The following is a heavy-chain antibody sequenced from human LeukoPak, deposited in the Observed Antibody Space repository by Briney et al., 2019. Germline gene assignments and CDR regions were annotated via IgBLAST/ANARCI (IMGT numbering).Heavy chain of an antibody. CDR2: IKQGGSGK. Sequence: GGSLRLSCAASGFTFSSYWLNWVRQAPGKGLERVASIKQGGSGKYYVDSVKGRFTISRDNAKNSLYLQMHSLRVEDTAVYYCARGIIVAAGVDNWGQGTLVTVSS. CDR1: GFTFSSYW. D-gene: IGHD1-26*01. V-gene: IGHV3-7*03. CDR3: ARGIIVAAGVDN. J-gene: IGHJ4*02.